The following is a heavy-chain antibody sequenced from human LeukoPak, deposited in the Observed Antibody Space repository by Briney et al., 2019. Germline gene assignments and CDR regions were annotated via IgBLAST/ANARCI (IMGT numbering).Heavy chain of an antibody. D-gene: IGHD2-15*01. Sequence: PSQTLSPTCAVYGGSFSGYYWSWIRQPPGKGLEWIGEINHSGSTNYNPSLKSRVTISVDTSKSQFSLKLSSVTAADTAVYYCARAGSGLPEYYFDYWGQGTLVTVSS. V-gene: IGHV4-34*01. J-gene: IGHJ4*02. CDR2: INHSGST. CDR3: ARAGSGLPEYYFDY. CDR1: GGSFSGYY.